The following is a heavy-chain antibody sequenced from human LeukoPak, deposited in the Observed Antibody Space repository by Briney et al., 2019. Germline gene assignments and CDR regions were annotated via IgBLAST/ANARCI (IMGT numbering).Heavy chain of an antibody. CDR1: GGSISSSSYY. J-gene: IGHJ5*02. V-gene: IGHV4-39*07. CDR2: IYYSGST. D-gene: IGHD4-11*01. CDR3: ARGSRIPNLYSNYWFDP. Sequence: SETLSLTCTVSGGSISSSSYYWGWIRQPPGKGLEWIGSIYYSGSTYYNPSLKSRVTISVDTSKNQFSLKLSSVTAADTAVYYCARGSRIPNLYSNYWFDPWGQGTLVTVSS.